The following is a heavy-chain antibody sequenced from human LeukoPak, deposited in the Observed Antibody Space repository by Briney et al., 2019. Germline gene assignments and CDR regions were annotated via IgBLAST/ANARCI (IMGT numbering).Heavy chain of an antibody. D-gene: IGHD3-22*01. CDR1: GYTFTGYY. CDR3: ARISYYYDSSGYYHNWFDP. V-gene: IGHV1-2*02. Sequence: GASVKVSCKASGYTFTGYYMHCVRQAPGQGLEWMGWINPNSGGTNYAQKFQGRVTMTRDTSISTAYMELSRLRSDDTAVYYCARISYYYDSSGYYHNWFDPWGQGTLVTVSS. CDR2: INPNSGGT. J-gene: IGHJ5*02.